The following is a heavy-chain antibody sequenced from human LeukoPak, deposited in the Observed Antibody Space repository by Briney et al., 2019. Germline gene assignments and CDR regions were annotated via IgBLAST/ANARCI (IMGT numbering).Heavy chain of an antibody. CDR2: ISSSSSYI. V-gene: IGHV3-21*01. CDR3: ARGVGCSYGSDY. J-gene: IGHJ4*02. CDR1: GFTFSSYS. D-gene: IGHD5-18*01. Sequence: GGSLRLSCAGSGFTFSSYSMNWVRQAPGKVLEWVSSISSSSSYIYYVDSVKGRFTISRDNAKNSLYLQMNSLRAEDTAVYYCARGVGCSYGSDYWGQGTLVTVSS.